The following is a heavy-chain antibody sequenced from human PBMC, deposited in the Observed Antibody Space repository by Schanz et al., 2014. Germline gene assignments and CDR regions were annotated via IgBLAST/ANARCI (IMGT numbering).Heavy chain of an antibody. J-gene: IGHJ4*02. Sequence: QVQLVQSGAEVKKPGASVKVSCKASGYTFTDYYIHWVRQAPGQGLEWMGWISANSGGTNYAQKFQGRVTMTRDTSISTAYMELSRLKSDDTAVYYCAREAYDSSGYEFDYWGQGTLVTVSS. V-gene: IGHV1-2*02. D-gene: IGHD3-22*01. CDR3: AREAYDSSGYEFDY. CDR2: ISANSGGT. CDR1: GYTFTDYY.